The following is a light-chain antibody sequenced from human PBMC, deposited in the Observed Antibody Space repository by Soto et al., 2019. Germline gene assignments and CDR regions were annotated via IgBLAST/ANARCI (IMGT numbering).Light chain of an antibody. Sequence: DIQMTQSPSSVSASVGDRVTITCRASQGIGDRLAWYQQRPGKVPQLVVYFASTLPSGVPSRFSARGSGAEFILTINPXQAEDFATYYCLHTFSFPRTFGQGTKVDIK. CDR1: QGIGDR. CDR2: FAS. J-gene: IGKJ1*01. CDR3: LHTFSFPRT. V-gene: IGKV1-12*01.